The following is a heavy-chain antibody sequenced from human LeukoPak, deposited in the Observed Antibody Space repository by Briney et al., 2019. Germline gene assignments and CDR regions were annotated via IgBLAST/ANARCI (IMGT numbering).Heavy chain of an antibody. CDR3: ARGYNGGSDY. J-gene: IGHJ4*02. CDR2: INQDGGAR. V-gene: IGHV3-7*01. Sequence: GGSLRLSCAASGFIVRDYWMNWVRQAPGQGLEWLANINQDGGARYYVGSVKGRFTISSDSAKSLVYLQVDSLRAEDTDTYYCARGYNGGSDYWGQGTLVTVSS. CDR1: GFIVRDYW. D-gene: IGHD3-16*01.